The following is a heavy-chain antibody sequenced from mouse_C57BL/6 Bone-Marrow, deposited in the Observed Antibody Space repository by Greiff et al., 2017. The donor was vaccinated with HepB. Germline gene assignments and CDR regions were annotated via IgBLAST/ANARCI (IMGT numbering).Heavy chain of an antibody. CDR2: IYPGSGNT. V-gene: IGHV1-76*01. CDR1: GYTFTDYY. Sequence: QVHVKQSGAELVRPGASVKLSCKASGYTFTDYYINWVKQRPGQGLEWIARIYPGSGNTYYNEKFKGKATLTAEKSSSTAYMQLSSLTSEDSAVYFCARGDYGAMDYWGQGTSVTVSS. J-gene: IGHJ4*01. CDR3: ARGDYGAMDY.